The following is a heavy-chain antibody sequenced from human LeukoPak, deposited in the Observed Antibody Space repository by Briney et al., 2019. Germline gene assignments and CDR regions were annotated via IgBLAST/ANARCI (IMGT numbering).Heavy chain of an antibody. V-gene: IGHV3-74*01. D-gene: IGHD6-13*01. J-gene: IGHJ4*02. CDR2: IYIDGSSR. CDR1: GFTFSNYW. CDR3: ASASSHRIAAGGDY. Sequence: PGGSLRLSCAASGFTFSNYWMHWVRQAPGKGLVWVSRIYIDGSSRNYADSVKGRFTISRDNGKNTLYLQMNSLRAEDTAVYYCASASSHRIAAGGDYWGQGTLVTVSS.